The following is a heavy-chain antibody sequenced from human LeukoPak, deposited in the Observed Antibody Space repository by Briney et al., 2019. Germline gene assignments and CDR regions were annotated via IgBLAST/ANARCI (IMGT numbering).Heavy chain of an antibody. CDR3: AKDGPRAQDYYYYGMDV. CDR1: GFTFSSYA. Sequence: GGSLRLSCAASGFTFSSYAMSWVRQAPGKGLEWVSAISGSGGSTYYADSVKGRFTISRDNSKNTLYLQMSSLRAEDTAVYYCAKDGPRAQDYYYYGMDVWGQGTTVTVSS. V-gene: IGHV3-23*01. J-gene: IGHJ6*02. CDR2: ISGSGGST.